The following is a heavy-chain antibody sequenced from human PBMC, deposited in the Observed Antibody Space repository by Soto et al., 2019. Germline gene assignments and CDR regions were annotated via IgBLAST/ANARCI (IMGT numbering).Heavy chain of an antibody. CDR2: INPSGGST. CDR1: GYTFTSYY. D-gene: IGHD1-1*01. Sequence: WASVKVSCKASGYTFTSYYMHWVRQAPGQGLEWMGIINPSGGSTSYAQKFQGRVTMTRDTSTSTVYMELSSLRSEDTAVYYCARERTKTGTGGPGGRYNWFDPWGQGTLVTVSS. V-gene: IGHV1-46*01. CDR3: ARERTKTGTGGPGGRYNWFDP. J-gene: IGHJ5*02.